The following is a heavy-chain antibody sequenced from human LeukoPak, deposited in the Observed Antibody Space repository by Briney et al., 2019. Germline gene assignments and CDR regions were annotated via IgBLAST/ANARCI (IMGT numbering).Heavy chain of an antibody. J-gene: IGHJ4*02. Sequence: ASVKVSFKASGYTFTSYGISWVRQAPGQALEWMGWISGYNGNTNYAQKLQGRVTMTTDTSTSTAYMELRSLRSDDTAVYYCARDFHSSGYYHYFHYWGQGTLVTVSS. CDR2: ISGYNGNT. V-gene: IGHV1-18*01. CDR1: GYTFTSYG. CDR3: ARDFHSSGYYHYFHY. D-gene: IGHD3-22*01.